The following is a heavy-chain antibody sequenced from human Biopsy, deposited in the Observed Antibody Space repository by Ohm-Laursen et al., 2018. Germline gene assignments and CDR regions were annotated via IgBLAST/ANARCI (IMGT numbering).Heavy chain of an antibody. CDR2: ISHTGYT. CDR1: GGSFTGHY. J-gene: IGHJ4*02. Sequence: SETLSLTYPVSGGSFTGHYWTWIRQPPGKGLEWIGHISHTGYTSYKSSLKSRVTISLDTSRKHFSLRLTSLAAADTAVYYCARGEVTFGELIVSLDSWGQGTLVTVSS. D-gene: IGHD3-16*02. V-gene: IGHV4-59*11. CDR3: ARGEVTFGELIVSLDS.